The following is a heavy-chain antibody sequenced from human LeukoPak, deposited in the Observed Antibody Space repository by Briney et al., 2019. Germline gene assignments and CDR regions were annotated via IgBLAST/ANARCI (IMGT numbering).Heavy chain of an antibody. V-gene: IGHV1-46*01. CDR2: IYPRDGST. Sequence: ASVKVSCKASLYTFTSNYIHGVRQAPGQGVECMGMIYPRDGSTSYAQKFQGRVTVTRDTSTSTVHMELSGLRAEDTAVYYCARDQECFDYWGQGTLVTVSS. D-gene: IGHD2/OR15-2a*01. CDR3: ARDQECFDY. J-gene: IGHJ4*02. CDR1: LYTFTSNY.